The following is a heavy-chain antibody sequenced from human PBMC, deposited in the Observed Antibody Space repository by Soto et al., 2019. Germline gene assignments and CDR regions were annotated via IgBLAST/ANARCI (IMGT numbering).Heavy chain of an antibody. Sequence: GGSLRLSCAASGFTFNIYAMSWVRQAPGKGLDWVSSISGTGTSTYYADSVQGRFTISRDNSKNTLYLQMNTLSAGDTAVYYCAKGRREYYRDSSGYYIFVSWRRGPLVTVS. CDR3: AKGRREYYRDSSGYYIFVS. V-gene: IGHV3-23*01. CDR2: ISGTGTST. CDR1: GFTFNIYA. J-gene: IGHJ4*02. D-gene: IGHD3-22*01.